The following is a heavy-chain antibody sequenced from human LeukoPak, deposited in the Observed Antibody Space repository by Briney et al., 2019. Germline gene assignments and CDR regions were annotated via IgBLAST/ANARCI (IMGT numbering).Heavy chain of an antibody. CDR1: GYTFTSYG. CDR2: ISAYNGNT. V-gene: IGHV1-18*01. J-gene: IGHJ5*02. CDR3: ARDSLGYCSSTSCYKENWFDP. Sequence: ASVKVSCKASGYTFTSYGISWVRQAPGQGLEWMGWISAYNGNTNYAQKLQGRVTMTTDTSTSTAYMELRSLRSDDTAVYYCARDSLGYCSSTSCYKENWFDPWGQGTLVTVSS. D-gene: IGHD2-2*02.